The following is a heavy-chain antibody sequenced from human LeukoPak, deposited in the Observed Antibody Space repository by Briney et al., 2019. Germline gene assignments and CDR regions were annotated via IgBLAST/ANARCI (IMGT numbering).Heavy chain of an antibody. CDR2: IKQDGSEK. CDR1: GFTFSSYW. Sequence: GGSLRLSCAASGFTFSSYWMSWVRQAPGKGLEWVANIKQDGSEKYYVDFVKGRFTISRDNAKNSLYLQMNSLRAEDTAVYYCARSRAQDYFDYWGQGTLVTVSS. J-gene: IGHJ4*02. CDR3: ARSRAQDYFDY. V-gene: IGHV3-7*03.